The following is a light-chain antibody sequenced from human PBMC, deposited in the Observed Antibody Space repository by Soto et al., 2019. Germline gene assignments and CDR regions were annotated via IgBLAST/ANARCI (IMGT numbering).Light chain of an antibody. Sequence: EIVLTQSPGTLSLSPGEGATLSCRAIQILSSNYSAWYQQKPGQAPRLLIYGESRRATGIPDRFSGSGSGTDFTLAIRRLEPEDSAVYYCQQYGGSPSITFGQGTRLEIK. V-gene: IGKV3-20*01. CDR2: GES. J-gene: IGKJ5*01. CDR3: QQYGGSPSIT. CDR1: QILSSNY.